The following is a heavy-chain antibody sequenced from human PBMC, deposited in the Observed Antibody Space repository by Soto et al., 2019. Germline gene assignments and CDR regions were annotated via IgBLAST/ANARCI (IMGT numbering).Heavy chain of an antibody. D-gene: IGHD3-3*01. V-gene: IGHV2-26*01. CDR3: ARIGVAHYYGMDV. CDR2: IFSNDEK. Sequence: QVTLKESGPVLVKPTETLTLTCTVSGFSLSNARMGVSWIRQPPGKALEWLAHIFSNDEKSYSTSLKSRLTXSXDXXKSQVVLTMTNMDPVDTATYYCARIGVAHYYGMDVWGQGTTVTVSS. J-gene: IGHJ6*02. CDR1: GFSLSNARMG.